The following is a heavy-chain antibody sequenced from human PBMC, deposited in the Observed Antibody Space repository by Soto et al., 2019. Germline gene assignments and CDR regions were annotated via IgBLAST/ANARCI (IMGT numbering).Heavy chain of an antibody. CDR1: GDSVSSDSAA. Sequence: SQTLSLTCAISGDSVSSDSAAWNWIRQSPSRGLEWLGRTYYRSRWYNYAVSVKSRITVNPDTSKNQFSLHLNSVTPEDTAVYYFVGTTSLQWYYIYVCDKAPTVTVS. D-gene: IGHD1-7*01. CDR3: VGTTSLQWYYIYV. V-gene: IGHV6-1*01. J-gene: IGHJ6*03. CDR2: TYYRSRWY.